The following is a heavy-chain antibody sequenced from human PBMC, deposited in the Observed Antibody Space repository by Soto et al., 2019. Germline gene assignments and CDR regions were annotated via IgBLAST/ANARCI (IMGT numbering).Heavy chain of an antibody. CDR1: GFTFTNAW. J-gene: IGHJ2*01. V-gene: IGHV3-15*01. CDR2: IKTKIDGGTT. D-gene: IGHD6-6*01. Sequence: EVQLVESGGGLVEPGGSLRLSCTASGFTFTNAWMIWVRQVPGKGLEWVGRIKTKIDGGTTDYAAPVKGRFTISRDDSKNTLYLQMNSLKTEDTAVYYCSRLNWPFDLWGRGTLVTVSS. CDR3: SRLNWPFDL.